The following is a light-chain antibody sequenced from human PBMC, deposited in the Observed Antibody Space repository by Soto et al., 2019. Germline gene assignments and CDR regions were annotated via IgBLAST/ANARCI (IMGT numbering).Light chain of an antibody. J-gene: IGLJ3*02. CDR1: SSDTDIFDF. V-gene: IGLV2-14*03. CDR3: SSYVVSSTSWV. Sequence: QSVLTQPASVSGSPGRSITISCTGPSSDTDIFDFVSWYQQHPGKAPKLIIYDVNHRPSGVSDRFSGTKSGNTASLTISGLQAGDDAAYYCSSYVVSSTSWVFGGGTQLTVL. CDR2: DVN.